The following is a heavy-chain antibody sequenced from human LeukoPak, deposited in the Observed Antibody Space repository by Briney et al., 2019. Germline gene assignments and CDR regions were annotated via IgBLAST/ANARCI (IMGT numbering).Heavy chain of an antibody. V-gene: IGHV3-30*03. CDR1: GFTFSSYG. CDR2: ISYDGSNK. J-gene: IGHJ6*02. D-gene: IGHD3-10*01. CDR3: ARGRVRGVVHGYYYGMDV. Sequence: PGGSLRLSCAASGFTFSSYGMHWVRQAPGKGLEWVAVISYDGSNKYYADSVKGRFTISRDNSKNTLYLQMNSLRDEDTAVYYCARGRVRGVVHGYYYGMDVWGQGTTVTVSS.